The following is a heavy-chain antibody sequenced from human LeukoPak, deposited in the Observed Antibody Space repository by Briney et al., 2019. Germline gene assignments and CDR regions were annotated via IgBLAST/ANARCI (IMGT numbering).Heavy chain of an antibody. D-gene: IGHD4-17*01. Sequence: GGSLRLSCAASGFTFSNYAMNWVRQAPGKGLEWVSGIIGSGGTTFYVDSVKGRFTISRDNSKNTLYLQMNCLRAEDTAVYYCAKDRRSNGDWGQGTLVTVSS. CDR3: AKDRRSNGD. CDR2: IIGSGGTT. V-gene: IGHV3-23*01. J-gene: IGHJ4*02. CDR1: GFTFSNYA.